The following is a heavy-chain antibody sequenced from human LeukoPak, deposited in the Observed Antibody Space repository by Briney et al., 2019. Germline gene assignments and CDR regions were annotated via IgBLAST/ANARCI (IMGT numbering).Heavy chain of an antibody. CDR1: GFTFGDYY. CDR2: ISNSGNTI. Sequence: PGGSLRLSCAASGFTFGDYYITWIRQAPGKGLEWVSYISNSGNTIKEADSVKGRFTISRDNAQNSLFLQMKSLRAEDTAVYYCARYRVITNDYFDSWGQGTLVTVSS. J-gene: IGHJ4*02. CDR3: ARYRVITNDYFDS. V-gene: IGHV3-11*01. D-gene: IGHD3-16*01.